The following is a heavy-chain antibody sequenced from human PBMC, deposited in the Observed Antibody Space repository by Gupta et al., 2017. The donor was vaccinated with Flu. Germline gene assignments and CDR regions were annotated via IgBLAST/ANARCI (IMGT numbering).Heavy chain of an antibody. CDR2: ISWSGAIM. J-gene: IGHJ1*01. CDR3: AREGIVGATFIQH. Sequence: VRQAPGKGLEWVSSISWSGAIMAYADSVKGRFTISRDNARYSLYLQMNSLRTEDTAWYYCAREGIVGATFIQHWGQGTPVTVSS. V-gene: IGHV3-9*01. D-gene: IGHD1-26*01.